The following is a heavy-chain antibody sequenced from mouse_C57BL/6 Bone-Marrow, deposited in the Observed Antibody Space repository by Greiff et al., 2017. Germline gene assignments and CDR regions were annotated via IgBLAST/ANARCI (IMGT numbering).Heavy chain of an antibody. CDR3: TTSGSGY. J-gene: IGHJ2*01. CDR1: GFNIKDDY. D-gene: IGHD1-1*01. Sequence: EVQLVESGAELVRPGASVKLSCTASGFNIKDDYMHWVKQRPEQGLEWIGWIDPENGDTEYASKFQGKATITADTSSNTAYLQLSSLTSEDTAVYYCTTSGSGYWGQGTTLTVSS. V-gene: IGHV14-4*01. CDR2: IDPENGDT.